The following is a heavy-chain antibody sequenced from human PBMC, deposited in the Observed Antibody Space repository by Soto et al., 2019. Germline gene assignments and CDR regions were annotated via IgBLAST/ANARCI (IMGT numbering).Heavy chain of an antibody. CDR1: GASIYNGGYF. J-gene: IGHJ4*02. CDR3: ARGPTTEKVDS. V-gene: IGHV4-30-4*01. CDR2: IHNSGSP. Sequence: QVQLQESGPGLVRPSQTLSLTCSVSGASIYNGGYFWSWIRQSPGKGLEWIGHIHNSGSPYNTPSLKSRVTISADTSMNQFSRALTSVTAADTAMYYCARGPTTEKVDSLGQGILRTVSS.